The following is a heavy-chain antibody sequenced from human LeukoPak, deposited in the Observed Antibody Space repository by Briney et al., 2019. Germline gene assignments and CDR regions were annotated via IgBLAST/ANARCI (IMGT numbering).Heavy chain of an antibody. V-gene: IGHV3-53*01. Sequence: PAGSLRLSCAASGFTVSSNYMSWVRQAPGKGLEWVSVIYSGGSTYYADSVKGRFTISRDNSKNTLYLQMNSLRAEDTAVYYCAGGVVVPVLYDAFDIWGQGTMVTVSS. D-gene: IGHD2-2*01. CDR3: AGGVVVPVLYDAFDI. J-gene: IGHJ3*02. CDR1: GFTVSSNY. CDR2: IYSGGST.